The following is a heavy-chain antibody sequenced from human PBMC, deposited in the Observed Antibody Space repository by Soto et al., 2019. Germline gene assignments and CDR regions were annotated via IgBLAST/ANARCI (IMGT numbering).Heavy chain of an antibody. J-gene: IGHJ4*02. D-gene: IGHD6-19*01. CDR3: ARDSAVAAFY. CDR1: GFTFSSYS. Sequence: EVQLVESGGGLVQPGESLKLSCAASGFTFSSYSMNWVRQAPGKGLEWVSSISSSSSYIYYADSVKGRVTISRDNAKNSLYLQMNRLRAADTAVDYCARDSAVAAFYWCQGSRVTVGS. V-gene: IGHV3-21*01. CDR2: ISSSSSYI.